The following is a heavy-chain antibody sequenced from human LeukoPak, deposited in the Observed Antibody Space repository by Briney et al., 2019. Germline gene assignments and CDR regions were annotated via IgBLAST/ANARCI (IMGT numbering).Heavy chain of an antibody. D-gene: IGHD6-19*01. CDR1: GFTFTIFG. J-gene: IGHJ4*02. V-gene: IGHV3-48*01. CDR2: IGARSGIT. CDR3: AKDLLGQWPTVFDY. Sequence: PGGSLRLSCAASGFTFTIFGLNWVRQAPGKGPEWVSYIGARSGITYYADSVQGRFTISRDNAKESVFLQMNSLRVDDTAVYYCAKDLLGQWPTVFDYWGQGTLVTVSS.